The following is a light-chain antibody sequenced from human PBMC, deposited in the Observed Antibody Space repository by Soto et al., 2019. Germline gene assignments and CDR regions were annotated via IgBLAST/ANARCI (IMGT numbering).Light chain of an antibody. Sequence: QSALTQPASVSGSPGQSITISCTGTSSDIGGYKYVSWYQQHPGKAPKLMIYDVSNRPSGVSNRFSGSKSGNTATLTISGLEGEDEPEYYRSSYTGASTYVFGTGTKVTVL. CDR2: DVS. CDR3: SSYTGASTYV. CDR1: SSDIGGYKY. J-gene: IGLJ1*01. V-gene: IGLV2-14*01.